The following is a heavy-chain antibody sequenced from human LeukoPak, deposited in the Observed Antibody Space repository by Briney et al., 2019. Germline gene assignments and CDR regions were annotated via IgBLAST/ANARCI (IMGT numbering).Heavy chain of an antibody. CDR2: IRNKDNSYTT. J-gene: IGHJ4*02. Sequence: PGGSLRLSCAASGFTFSDHYMDWGRQAPGKGLEWVGRIRNKDNSYTTEYAASVKGRFTISRDDSKNSLYLQMNSLECEDTAVYYCAREWDSGSYYLGYFDYWGQGTLVTVSS. CDR1: GFTFSDHY. V-gene: IGHV3-72*01. CDR3: AREWDSGSYYLGYFDY. D-gene: IGHD1-26*01.